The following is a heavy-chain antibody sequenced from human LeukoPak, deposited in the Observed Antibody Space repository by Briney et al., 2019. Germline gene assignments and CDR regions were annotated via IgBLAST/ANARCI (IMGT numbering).Heavy chain of an antibody. D-gene: IGHD3-16*01. J-gene: IGHJ3*02. CDR3: AKRKAGGYALDI. CDR1: GFSFDDYA. CDR2: ISWSSVSI. V-gene: IGHV3-9*01. Sequence: GRSLRLSCAALGFSFDDYAMYWVRQAPGKGLEWVSGISWSSVSIGYADSVKGRFTISRDNAKNSQYLQMNSLKAEDTALYYCAKRKAGGYALDIWGQGTMVTVSS.